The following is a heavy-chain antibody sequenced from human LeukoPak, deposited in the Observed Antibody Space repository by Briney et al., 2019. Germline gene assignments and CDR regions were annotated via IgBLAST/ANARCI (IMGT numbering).Heavy chain of an antibody. Sequence: ASVKVSCKASGYTFTSYDINWVRQATGQGLEWMGWMNPNSGNTGYAQKFQGRVTMTRNTSISTAYMELSSLRSEDTAVYYCARGGIAVAGTAGDYWGQGTLVTVSS. J-gene: IGHJ4*02. D-gene: IGHD6-19*01. CDR2: MNPNSGNT. CDR1: GYTFTSYD. V-gene: IGHV1-8*01. CDR3: ARGGIAVAGTAGDY.